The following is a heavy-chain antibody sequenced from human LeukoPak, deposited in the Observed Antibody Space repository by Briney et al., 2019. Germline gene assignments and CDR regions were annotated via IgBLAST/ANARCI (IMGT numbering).Heavy chain of an antibody. V-gene: IGHV1-2*02. Sequence: EASVKVSCKASGYTFTGYYMHWVRQAPGQGLEWMGWINPNSGGTNYAQKFQGRVTMTRDTSISTAYMELSRLRSDDTAVYYCARERGRYSNSNFDYWGQGTLVTVSS. J-gene: IGHJ4*02. D-gene: IGHD4-11*01. CDR2: INPNSGGT. CDR1: GYTFTGYY. CDR3: ARERGRYSNSNFDY.